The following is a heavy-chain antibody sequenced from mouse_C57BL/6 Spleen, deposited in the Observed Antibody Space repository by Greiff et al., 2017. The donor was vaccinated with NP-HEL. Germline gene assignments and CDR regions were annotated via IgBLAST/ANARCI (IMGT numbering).Heavy chain of an antibody. CDR2: IDPSDSYT. V-gene: IGHV1-69*01. CDR1: GYTFTSYW. CDR3: ARRREGLYFDF. J-gene: IGHJ2*01. Sequence: QVQLQQPGAELVMPGASVKLSCKASGYTFTSYWMHWVKQRPGPGLEWIGEIDPSDSYTNYTQQFQGKSTLTVDKSSSTAYLQRSSLTSEDSAVYYCARRREGLYFDFWGKGTTLTVSS.